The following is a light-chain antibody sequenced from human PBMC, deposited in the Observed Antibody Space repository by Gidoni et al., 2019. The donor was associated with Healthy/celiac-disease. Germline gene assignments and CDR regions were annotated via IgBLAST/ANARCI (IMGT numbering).Light chain of an antibody. J-gene: IGKJ4*01. V-gene: IGKV3-11*01. CDR3: QQRSNWPPGVT. CDR1: QSVSSY. CDR2: DAS. Sequence: EIVLTQSPATLSLSPGERATLSCRASQSVSSYLAWYQHKPGQAPRLLIYDASNRATGIPARFSGSGSGTDFTLTISSLEPEDFAVYYCQQRSNWPPGVTFGGGTKVEIK.